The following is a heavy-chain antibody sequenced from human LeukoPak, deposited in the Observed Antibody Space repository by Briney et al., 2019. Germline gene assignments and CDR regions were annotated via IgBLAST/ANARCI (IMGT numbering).Heavy chain of an antibody. D-gene: IGHD5-12*01. CDR2: IIPIFGTA. Sequence: AASVKVSCKASGGTFSSYAISWVRQAPGQGLEWMGGIIPIFGTANYAQKFQGRVTITADESTSTAYMELSSLRSEDTAVYYCARYSGYDYVLDYWGQGTLVTVSS. CDR3: ARYSGYDYVLDY. CDR1: GGTFSSYA. J-gene: IGHJ4*02. V-gene: IGHV1-69*13.